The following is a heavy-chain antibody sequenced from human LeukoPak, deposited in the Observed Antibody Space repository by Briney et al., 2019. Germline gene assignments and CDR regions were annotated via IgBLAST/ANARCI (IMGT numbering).Heavy chain of an antibody. CDR1: GYTFTNYD. Sequence: ASVKVSCKASGYTFTNYDINWVRQAPGQGLEWMGWMNTNSGYTGYAQKFQGRVTITRNTSLSTAYMELSSLRSDDTAVYYCARGQLRLRHRGFDPWGQGTLVTVSS. V-gene: IGHV1-8*03. J-gene: IGHJ5*02. CDR2: MNTNSGYT. D-gene: IGHD4-17*01. CDR3: ARGQLRLRHRGFDP.